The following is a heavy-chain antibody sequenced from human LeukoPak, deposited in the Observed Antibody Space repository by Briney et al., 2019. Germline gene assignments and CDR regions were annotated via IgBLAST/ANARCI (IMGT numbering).Heavy chain of an antibody. J-gene: IGHJ5*02. CDR1: GGSISSYY. CDR2: IYYSGST. V-gene: IGHV4-59*01. CDR3: AGGNDYGFVWFDP. Sequence: SETLSLTCTVSGGSISSYYWSWIRQPPGKGLEWIGYIYYSGSTNYNPSLKSRVTISVDTSKNQFSLKLSSVTAADTAVYYCAGGNDYGFVWFDPWGQGTLVTVSS. D-gene: IGHD4-17*01.